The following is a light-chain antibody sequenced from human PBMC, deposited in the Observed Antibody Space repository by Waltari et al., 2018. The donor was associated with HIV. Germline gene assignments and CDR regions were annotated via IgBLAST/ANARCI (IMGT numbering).Light chain of an antibody. CDR1: KLGNRF. Sequence: DLSQPASVSVSPGQTATVTCSGDKLGNRFVCRYRQKSGQSPELIIYQDSRRPSGISDRFSGSTSGNKATLTIRGTQSIDEGDYYCQAWDSNTFVFGSGTRVTVL. CDR2: QDS. CDR3: QAWDSNTFV. J-gene: IGLJ1*01. V-gene: IGLV3-1*01.